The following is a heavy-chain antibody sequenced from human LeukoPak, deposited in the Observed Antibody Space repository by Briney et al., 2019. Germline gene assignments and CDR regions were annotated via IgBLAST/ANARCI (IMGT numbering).Heavy chain of an antibody. J-gene: IGHJ3*02. V-gene: IGHV3-43*01. CDR1: GFSTSW. D-gene: IGHD1-14*01. CDR3: GKGPSQCTGCDGFDI. CDR2: ISWDDNTE. Sequence: GGSLRLSCAASGFSTSWMSWVRRAPGRGLEWVSIISWDDNTEYYADSVKGRFTISRDNSKTSLYLQMISLRTEDTALYYCGKGPSQCTGCDGFDILGQGTMVNVSS.